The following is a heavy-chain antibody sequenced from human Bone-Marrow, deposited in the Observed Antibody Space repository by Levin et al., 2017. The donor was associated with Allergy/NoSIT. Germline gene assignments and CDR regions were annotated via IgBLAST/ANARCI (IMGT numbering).Heavy chain of an antibody. V-gene: IGHV3-15*01. CDR1: GFTFNNAW. Sequence: GGSLRLSCAASGFTFNNAWMSWVRQAPGKGLEWVGRIKSEADGGTIDYAAPVKGRFTISRDDSKNTLYLQMNSLKTEDTAVYYCTLRLSFCSSTSCFGYWGQGTLVSVSS. J-gene: IGHJ4*02. D-gene: IGHD2-2*01. CDR2: IKSEADGGTI. CDR3: TLRLSFCSSTSCFGY.